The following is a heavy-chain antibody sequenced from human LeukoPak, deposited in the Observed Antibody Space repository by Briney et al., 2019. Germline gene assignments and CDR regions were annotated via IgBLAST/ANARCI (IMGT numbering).Heavy chain of an antibody. V-gene: IGHV3-23*01. CDR2: ISGSGGST. J-gene: IGHJ4*02. CDR3: AKAVAGAFDY. CDR1: GLTFSSYA. Sequence: PGGSLRLSCAVSGLTFSSYAMSWVRQAPGKGLEWVSGISGSGGSTYYADSVKGRLTISRDNSKNTLYLQMNSLRAEDTGVYYCAKAVAGAFDYWGQGTLVTVSS. D-gene: IGHD6-19*01.